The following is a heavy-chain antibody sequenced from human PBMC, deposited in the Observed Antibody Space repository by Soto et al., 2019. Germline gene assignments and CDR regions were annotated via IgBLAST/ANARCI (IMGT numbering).Heavy chain of an antibody. Sequence: GGSLRLSCAASGFTFSDYYMSWIRQAPGKGLEWVSYISSSGSTIYYADSVKGRFTISRDNAKNSLYLQMNSLRAEDTAVYYCARPLYLREDGYSGHSAGFDYWGQGTLVTVSS. J-gene: IGHJ4*02. CDR1: GFTFSDYY. D-gene: IGHD5-12*01. CDR3: ARPLYLREDGYSGHSAGFDY. V-gene: IGHV3-11*01. CDR2: ISSSGSTI.